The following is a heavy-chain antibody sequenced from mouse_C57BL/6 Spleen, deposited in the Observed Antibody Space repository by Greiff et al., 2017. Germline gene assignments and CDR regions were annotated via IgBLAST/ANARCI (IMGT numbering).Heavy chain of an antibody. CDR3: ARRVIYYDYPYYFDY. V-gene: IGHV1-26*01. Sequence: EVQLQQSGPELVKPGASVKISCKASGYTFTDYYMNWVKQSHGKSLEWIGDINPNNGGTSYKQKFKGKATLTVDKSSSTAYMELRSLTSEDSAVYYCARRVIYYDYPYYFDYWGQGTTLTVSS. D-gene: IGHD2-4*01. CDR1: GYTFTDYY. CDR2: INPNNGGT. J-gene: IGHJ2*01.